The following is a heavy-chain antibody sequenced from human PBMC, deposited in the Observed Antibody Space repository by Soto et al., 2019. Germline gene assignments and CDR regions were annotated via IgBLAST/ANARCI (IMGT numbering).Heavy chain of an antibody. D-gene: IGHD2-2*01. CDR1: GFTFSSYA. CDR2: ISGSGGNT. V-gene: IGHV3-23*01. CDR3: AEDIGDCSSTSCYASRY. J-gene: IGHJ4*02. Sequence: EVQLLESGGGLVQPGGSLRLSCAASGFTFSSYAMTWVRQAPGKGLEWVSGISGSGGNTYYADSVKGRFTISRDNSKNTLCRQVNRLRAADTAVYYCAEDIGDCSSTSCYASRYWGEGTLVTVSS.